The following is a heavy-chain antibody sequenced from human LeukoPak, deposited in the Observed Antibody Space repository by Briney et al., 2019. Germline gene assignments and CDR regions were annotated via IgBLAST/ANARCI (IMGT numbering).Heavy chain of an antibody. CDR2: IYYSGST. V-gene: IGHV4-59*01. CDR3: ARDLIDYYYGMDV. J-gene: IGHJ6*02. D-gene: IGHD3-22*01. Sequence: NPSETLSLTCTVSGGSISSYYWSWIRQPPGKGLEWIGYIYYSGSTNYNPSLKSRVTISVDTSKNQFSLKLSSVTAADTAVYYCARDLIDYYYGMDVWGQGTTVTVSS. CDR1: GGSISSYY.